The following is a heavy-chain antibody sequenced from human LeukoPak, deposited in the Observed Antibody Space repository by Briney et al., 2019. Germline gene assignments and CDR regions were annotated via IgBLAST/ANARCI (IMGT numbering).Heavy chain of an antibody. V-gene: IGHV4-34*01. Sequence: SETLSLTCAVYGGSFSGYYCGWIRQPPGKGLEWIGEINHSGSTNYNPSLKSRVTISVDTSKNQFSLKLSSVTAADTAVYYCARARSPIVAYAFDIWGQGTMVTVSS. CDR1: GGSFSGYY. D-gene: IGHD5-12*01. CDR2: INHSGST. CDR3: ARARSPIVAYAFDI. J-gene: IGHJ3*02.